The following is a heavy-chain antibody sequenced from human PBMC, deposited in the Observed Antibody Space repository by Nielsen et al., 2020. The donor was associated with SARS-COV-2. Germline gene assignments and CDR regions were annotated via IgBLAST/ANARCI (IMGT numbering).Heavy chain of an antibody. D-gene: IGHD2-2*01. Sequence: GSLRLSCTVSGYSISSGYYWGWIRQPPGKGLEWIGSIYHSGSTYYNPSLKSRVTISVDTSKNQFSLKLSSVTAADTAVYYCARGHYCSSTSCDFDYWGQGTLVTVSS. V-gene: IGHV4-38-2*02. CDR1: GYSISSGYY. J-gene: IGHJ4*02. CDR3: ARGHYCSSTSCDFDY. CDR2: IYHSGST.